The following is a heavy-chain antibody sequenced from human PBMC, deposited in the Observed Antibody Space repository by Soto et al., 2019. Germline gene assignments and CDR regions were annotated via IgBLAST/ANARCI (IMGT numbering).Heavy chain of an antibody. J-gene: IGHJ4*02. CDR1: GFTFSSYS. V-gene: IGHV3-21*01. CDR3: ARDTDHDLTGSTTLDY. D-gene: IGHD3-9*01. Sequence: PGGSLRLSCAASGFTFSSYSMNWVRQAPGKGLEWVSSISSSSGYIYYADSVKGRFTISRDNAKNSLYLQMNSLRAEDTAVYCCARDTDHDLTGSTTLDYWGPGTPVTVYS. CDR2: ISSSSGYI.